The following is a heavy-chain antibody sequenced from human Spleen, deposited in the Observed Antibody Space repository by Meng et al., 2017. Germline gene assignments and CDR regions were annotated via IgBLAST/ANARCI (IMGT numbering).Heavy chain of an antibody. Sequence: GSLRLSCAVYGGSFSGYYWSWIRQPPGKGLEWIGEINHSGSTNYNPSLKSRVTISVDTSKNQFSLKLSSVTAADTAVYYCARKDSSSWYVDYWGQGTLVTVSS. CDR1: GGSFSGYY. CDR2: INHSGST. V-gene: IGHV4-34*01. J-gene: IGHJ4*02. CDR3: ARKDSSSWYVDY. D-gene: IGHD6-13*01.